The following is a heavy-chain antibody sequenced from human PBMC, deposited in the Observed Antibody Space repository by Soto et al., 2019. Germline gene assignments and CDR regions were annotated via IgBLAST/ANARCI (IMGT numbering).Heavy chain of an antibody. Sequence: QVQLVESGGGVVQPGRSLRLSCAASGFTFSSYGMHWVRQAPGKGLEWVAVISYDGSNKYYADSVKGRFTISRDNSKNTLYLQMSSLRAEDTVVYYCAKEGGYYGSGSYSVGENYYGMDVWGQGTTVTVSS. V-gene: IGHV3-30*18. J-gene: IGHJ6*02. CDR2: ISYDGSNK. D-gene: IGHD3-10*01. CDR3: AKEGGYYGSGSYSVGENYYGMDV. CDR1: GFTFSSYG.